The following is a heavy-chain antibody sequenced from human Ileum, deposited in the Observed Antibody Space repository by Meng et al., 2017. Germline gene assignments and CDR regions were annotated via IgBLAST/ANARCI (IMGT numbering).Heavy chain of an antibody. CDR1: GFSVSSYY. J-gene: IGHJ4*02. CDR3: ARDDGPAPYDS. V-gene: IGHV3-53*05. Sequence: GESLKISCAASGFSVSSYYMSWVRQAPGKGLEWVSVIFASGATHYTDSVQGRFTISRDNSKNTLYLQMHSLRHEDTAVYYCARDDGPAPYDSWGQGTLVTVSS. D-gene: IGHD3-10*01. CDR2: IFASGAT.